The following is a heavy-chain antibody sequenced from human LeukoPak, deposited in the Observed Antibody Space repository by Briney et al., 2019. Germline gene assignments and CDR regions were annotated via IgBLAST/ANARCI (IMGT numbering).Heavy chain of an antibody. CDR2: IYYSGST. D-gene: IGHD6-19*01. Sequence: SETLSLTCTVSGGSNSSSSHYWGWIRQPPGKGLEWIGNIYYSGSTYYKSSLKSRVTISVDTSKNQFSLKLSSVTAADTAVYYCVREGWQWLVHAFDIWGQGTMVTGSS. V-gene: IGHV4-39*07. CDR1: GGSNSSSSHY. J-gene: IGHJ3*02. CDR3: VREGWQWLVHAFDI.